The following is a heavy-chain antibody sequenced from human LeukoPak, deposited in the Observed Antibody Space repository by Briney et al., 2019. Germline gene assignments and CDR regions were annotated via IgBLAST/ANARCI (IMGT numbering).Heavy chain of an antibody. CDR1: GGSISSSTYN. CDR3: ARFGSGWHYFDY. Sequence: SETLSLTCTVSGGSISSSTYNWAWIRQPPGKGLEWIGSIYYTGSTFYNPSLKSRVTMSVDTSKNQFSLKLSSVTAADTAVYYCARFGSGWHYFDYWGQGTLVTVSS. J-gene: IGHJ4*02. V-gene: IGHV4-39*01. D-gene: IGHD6-19*01. CDR2: IYYTGST.